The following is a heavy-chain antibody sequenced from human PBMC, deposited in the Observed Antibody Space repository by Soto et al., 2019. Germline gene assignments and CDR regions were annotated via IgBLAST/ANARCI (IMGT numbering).Heavy chain of an antibody. CDR3: ARDPVTAD. CDR2: IKGDGSDP. CDR1: GFPLNNYN. J-gene: IGHJ4*02. Sequence: EVHLVESGGGLVQRGGPLRLSCAASGFPLNNYNLSWVRQPPGKGREWVGNIKGDGSDPHYVDSVKGRFTISRDNAENSIYLQMNSLKAEDTAMYYCARDPVTADWGQGTLVTVSS. V-gene: IGHV3-7*03.